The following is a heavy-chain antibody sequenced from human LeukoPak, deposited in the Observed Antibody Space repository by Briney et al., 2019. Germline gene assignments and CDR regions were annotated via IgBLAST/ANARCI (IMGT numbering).Heavy chain of an antibody. CDR2: IYTSGST. V-gene: IGHV4-4*07. CDR3: AREARDNWNYVAYFDY. CDR1: GGSISSYY. J-gene: IGHJ4*02. Sequence: SETLSLTCTVSGGSISSYYWSWIRQPAGKGLEWIGRIYTSGSTNYNPSLKSRVTMSVDTSKNQFSLKLSSVTAADTAVYYCAREARDNWNYVAYFDYWGQGTLVTVSS. D-gene: IGHD1-7*01.